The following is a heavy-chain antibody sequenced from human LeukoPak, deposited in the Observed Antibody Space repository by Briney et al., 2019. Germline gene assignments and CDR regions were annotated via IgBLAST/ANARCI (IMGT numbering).Heavy chain of an antibody. D-gene: IGHD6-13*01. CDR2: ISAYNGNT. CDR3: ARDSIAAAGIFYYGMDV. Sequence: ASVKVSCKASGYTFTSYGISWVRQAPGQGLEWRGWISAYNGNTNYAQKRQGRVTMTTDTSTSTAYMELRSLRSDDTAVYYCARDSIAAAGIFYYGMDVWGQGTTVTVSS. CDR1: GYTFTSYG. J-gene: IGHJ6*02. V-gene: IGHV1-18*01.